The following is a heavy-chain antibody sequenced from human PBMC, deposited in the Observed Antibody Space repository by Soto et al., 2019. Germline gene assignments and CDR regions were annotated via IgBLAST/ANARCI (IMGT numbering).Heavy chain of an antibody. J-gene: IGHJ5*02. Sequence: SVEVSCKDSGYTFPTYTMNWGRQAPGQRLEWMGWINPVNGNTKSSQKFQDRVIITRDTSASTAYMELRSLRSEDTAVYYCARGIATGQLDPWGQGTLVTVSS. CDR1: GYTFPTYT. D-gene: IGHD6-13*01. CDR2: INPVNGNT. CDR3: ARGIATGQLDP. V-gene: IGHV1-3*01.